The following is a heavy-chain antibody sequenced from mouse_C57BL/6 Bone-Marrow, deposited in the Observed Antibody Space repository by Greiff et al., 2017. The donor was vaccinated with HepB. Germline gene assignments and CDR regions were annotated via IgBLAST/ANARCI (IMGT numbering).Heavy chain of an antibody. CDR1: GYTFTSYW. CDR3: ARDGYSFDY. CDR2: IYPGSGST. D-gene: IGHD1-1*01. V-gene: IGHV1-55*01. Sequence: QVQLQQPGAELVKPGASVKMSCKASGYTFTSYWITWVKQRPGQGLEWIGDIYPGSGSTNYNEKFKSKATLTVDTSSSTAYMELRSLTSEDSAVYFCARDGYSFDYWGQGTTLTVSS. J-gene: IGHJ2*01.